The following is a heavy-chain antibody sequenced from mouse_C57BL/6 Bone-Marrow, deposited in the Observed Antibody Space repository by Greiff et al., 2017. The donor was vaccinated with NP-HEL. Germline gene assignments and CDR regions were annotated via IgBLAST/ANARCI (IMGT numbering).Heavy chain of an antibody. D-gene: IGHD1-3*01. J-gene: IGHJ4*01. CDR1: GYTFTDYY. V-gene: IGHV1-19*01. CDR3: AKKSLPTDY. Sequence: EVKLVESGPVLVKPGASVKMSCKASGYTFTDYYMNWVKQSHGKSLEWIGVINPYNGGTSYNQKFKGKATLTVDKSSSTAYMELNSLTSEDSAVYYCAKKSLPTDYWGQGTSVTVSS. CDR2: INPYNGGT.